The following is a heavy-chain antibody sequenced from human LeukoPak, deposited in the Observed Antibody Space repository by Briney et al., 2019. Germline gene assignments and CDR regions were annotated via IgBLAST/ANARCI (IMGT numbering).Heavy chain of an antibody. V-gene: IGHV6-1*01. CDR3: ARVATTVTTANWFDP. CDR1: GDSVSSNSAA. D-gene: IGHD4-11*01. J-gene: IGHJ5*02. Sequence: SQTLSLTCAISGDSVSSNSAAWNWIRQSPSRGLEWLGRTYYRSKWYNDYAVSVKSRITINPDTSKNQFSLKLSSVTAADTAVYYCARVATTVTTANWFDPWGQGTLVTVSS. CDR2: TYYRSKWYN.